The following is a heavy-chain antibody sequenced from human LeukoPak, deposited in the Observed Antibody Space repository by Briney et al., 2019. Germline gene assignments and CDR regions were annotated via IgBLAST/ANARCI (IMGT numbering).Heavy chain of an antibody. CDR1: GFTFSSYA. Sequence: GGSLRLSCAASGFTFSSYAMSWVRQAPGKGLEWVSAISGSGGSTYYADSVKGRFTISRDNSKNTLYLQMNSLRAEDTAVYYCTRASHDYGRADVWGQGTTVTVSS. CDR2: ISGSGGST. J-gene: IGHJ6*02. V-gene: IGHV3-23*01. CDR3: TRASHDYGRADV. D-gene: IGHD4-17*01.